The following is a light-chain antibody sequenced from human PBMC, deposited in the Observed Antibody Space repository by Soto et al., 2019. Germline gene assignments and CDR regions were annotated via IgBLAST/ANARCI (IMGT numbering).Light chain of an antibody. CDR1: HGISTF. J-gene: IGKJ4*01. CDR2: AAS. Sequence: DIQMTQSPSSLSASLGDRVTVTCRSSHGISTFLAWYQQKQGKVPRLLIYAASTLKSGVPSRFSGSGSGTDFTLTISSLQPEDVATYYCHKYNSAPLTFGGGTKVEIK. V-gene: IGKV1-27*01. CDR3: HKYNSAPLT.